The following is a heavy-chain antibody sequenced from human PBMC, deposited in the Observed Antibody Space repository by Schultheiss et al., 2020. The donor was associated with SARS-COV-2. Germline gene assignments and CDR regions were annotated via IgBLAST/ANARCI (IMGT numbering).Heavy chain of an antibody. J-gene: IGHJ4*02. V-gene: IGHV4-4*07. D-gene: IGHD2-2*01. Sequence: SETLSLTCTVSGGSISSYYWSRIRQPAGKGLEWIGRIYTSGSTNYNPSLKSRVTMSVDTSKNQFSLKLSSVTAADTAVYYCARVLYQGSELDYWGQGTLVTVSS. CDR3: ARVLYQGSELDY. CDR2: IYTSGST. CDR1: GGSISSYY.